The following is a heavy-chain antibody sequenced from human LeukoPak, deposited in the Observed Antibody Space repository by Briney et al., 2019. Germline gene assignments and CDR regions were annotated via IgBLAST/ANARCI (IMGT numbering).Heavy chain of an antibody. J-gene: IGHJ4*02. CDR1: GGSISSGGYY. CDR2: IYYSGST. V-gene: IGHV4-31*03. D-gene: IGHD6-13*01. CDR3: ATAKDSSSWTGTYFDY. Sequence: PSETLSLTCTVSGGSISSGGYYWSWIRQHPGKGLEWIGYIYYSGSTYYNPSLKSRVTISVDTSKNQFSLKLSSVTAADTAVYYCATAKDSSSWTGTYFDYWGLGTLVTVSS.